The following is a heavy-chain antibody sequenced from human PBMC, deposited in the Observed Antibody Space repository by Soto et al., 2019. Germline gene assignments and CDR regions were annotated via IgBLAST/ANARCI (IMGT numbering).Heavy chain of an antibody. CDR2: IKQDGSEK. J-gene: IGHJ3*02. CDR3: GVNNYETTAGAFDM. CDR1: GFTFSSYW. Sequence: PGGSLRLSCAVSGFTFSSYWMSWVRQAPGKGLEWLANIKQDGSEKYYVDSVKGRFTISRDNAKDTLRLQMNSLRADDTAVYYCGVNNYETTAGAFDMWGQGTMVTVSS. V-gene: IGHV3-7*01. D-gene: IGHD3-22*01.